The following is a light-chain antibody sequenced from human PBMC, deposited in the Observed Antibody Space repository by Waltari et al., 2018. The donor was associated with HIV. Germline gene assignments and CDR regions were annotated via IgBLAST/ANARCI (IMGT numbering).Light chain of an antibody. V-gene: IGKV4-1*01. CDR1: QSISNSCNTKNC. J-gene: IGKJ3*01. Sequence: DIVMTQSPDSLAVSLGERASINCKSSQSISNSCNTKNCLAWFQQKPGQPPKLLIYWESTRESGVPDRFSGSGSGTDFTLTISSLQAEDVAVYFCHQYDSSPPRFTFGPGTKVDI. CDR3: HQYDSSPPRFT. CDR2: WES.